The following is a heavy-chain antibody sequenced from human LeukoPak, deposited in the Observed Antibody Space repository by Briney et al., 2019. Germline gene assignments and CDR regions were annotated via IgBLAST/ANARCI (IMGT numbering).Heavy chain of an antibody. J-gene: IGHJ4*02. Sequence: GGSLRLSCAASGFTFSDYSMNWVRQAPGKGLEWVSSISSSSSYIYYADSVKGRFTISRDNAKNSLYLQMNSLRAEDTAVYYCARGTVAGTEAGDYWGQGTLVTVSS. CDR1: GFTFSDYS. V-gene: IGHV3-21*01. D-gene: IGHD6-19*01. CDR3: ARGTVAGTEAGDY. CDR2: ISSSSSYI.